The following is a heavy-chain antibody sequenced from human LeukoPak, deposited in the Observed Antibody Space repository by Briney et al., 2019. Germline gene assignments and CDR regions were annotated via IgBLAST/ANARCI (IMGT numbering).Heavy chain of an antibody. V-gene: IGHV1-18*01. Sequence: ASVKVSCKASGYTFTSYGISWVRQAPGQGLEWMGWISAYNGNTNYAQKLQGRVTMTTDTSTSTAYMELRSLGSDDTAVYYCARDHDYVWGSYLIKERFDYWGQGTLVTVSS. CDR3: ARDHDYVWGSYLIKERFDY. CDR2: ISAYNGNT. CDR1: GYTFTSYG. J-gene: IGHJ4*02. D-gene: IGHD3-16*02.